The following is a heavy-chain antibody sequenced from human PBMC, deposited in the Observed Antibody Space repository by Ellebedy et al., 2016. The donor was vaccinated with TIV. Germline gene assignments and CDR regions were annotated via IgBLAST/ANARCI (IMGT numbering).Heavy chain of an antibody. CDR3: ARANVCGAGCYSMGVDY. CDR1: GYTFTNYG. CDR2: ISAYDGNT. V-gene: IGHV1-18*01. D-gene: IGHD2-21*02. Sequence: ASVKVSCXASGYTFTNYGISWVRQAPGQGLEWMGWISAYDGNTKYAQKFQGRVTMTTDTSTSTAYMELRSLRSDDTAVYCCARANVCGAGCYSMGVDYWGQGTQVTVSS. J-gene: IGHJ4*02.